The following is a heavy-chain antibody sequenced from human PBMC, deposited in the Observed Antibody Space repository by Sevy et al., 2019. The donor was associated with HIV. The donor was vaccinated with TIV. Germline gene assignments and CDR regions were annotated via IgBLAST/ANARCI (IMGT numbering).Heavy chain of an antibody. CDR3: ARGPGVANTAKDYYYYGMDV. D-gene: IGHD3-16*01. V-gene: IGHV3-48*02. Sequence: GGSLRLSCAASGFTFSSYSMNWVRQAPGKGLEWVSYISSSSSTIYYADSVKGRFTISRDNAKNSLYLQMNSLRDEDTAVYYWARGPGVANTAKDYYYYGMDVWGQGTTVTVSS. J-gene: IGHJ6*02. CDR1: GFTFSSYS. CDR2: ISSSSSTI.